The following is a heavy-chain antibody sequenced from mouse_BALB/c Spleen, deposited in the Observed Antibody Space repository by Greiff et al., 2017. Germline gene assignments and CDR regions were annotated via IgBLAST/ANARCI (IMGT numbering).Heavy chain of an antibody. CDR3: TREGYGSSYAMDY. D-gene: IGHD1-1*01. V-gene: IGHV5-6-4*01. J-gene: IGHJ4*01. CDR2: ISSGGSYT. Sequence: DVQLVESGGGLVKPGGSLKLSCAASGFTFSSYTMSWVRQTPEKRLEWVATISSGGSYTYYPDSVKGRFTISRDNAKNTLYLQMSSLKSEDTAMYYCTREGYGSSYAMDYWGQGTSVTVSA. CDR1: GFTFSSYT.